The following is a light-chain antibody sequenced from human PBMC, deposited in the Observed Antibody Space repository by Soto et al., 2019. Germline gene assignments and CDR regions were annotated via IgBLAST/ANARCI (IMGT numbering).Light chain of an antibody. CDR2: AAS. CDR1: QGISTE. V-gene: IGKV1-6*01. J-gene: IGKJ1*01. Sequence: ATQMTQSPSSLSASVGDRVTIACRASQGISTELGWYQQKPGEAPKLLIYAASTLQSGVPSRFSGSGSGTDFTLTISSLQPEDFATDDCLQDYDYPRTFGQGTKVEMK. CDR3: LQDYDYPRT.